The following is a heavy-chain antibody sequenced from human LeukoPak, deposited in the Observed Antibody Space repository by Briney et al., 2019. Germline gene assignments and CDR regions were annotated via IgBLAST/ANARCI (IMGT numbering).Heavy chain of an antibody. V-gene: IGHV4-59*08. J-gene: IGHJ4*02. D-gene: IGHD3-22*01. CDR1: GGSISSYD. CDR2: ISYSGST. Sequence: SETLSLTCTVSGGSISSYDWSWIRQPPGKGLEWIGYISYSGSTNSTPSLKSRVTISVDTSKNQFSLKLTSVTAPDTALYYCARHRAHTYSFDSGGYYLYYFDYWGQGTLVTVSS. CDR3: ARHRAHTYSFDSGGYYLYYFDY.